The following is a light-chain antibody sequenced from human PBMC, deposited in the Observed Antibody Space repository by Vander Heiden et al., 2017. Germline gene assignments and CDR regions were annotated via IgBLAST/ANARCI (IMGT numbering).Light chain of an antibody. Sequence: QSALTQPASVSGSPGQSITISCTGTSSDGTNSDAGGYNYVSWYQHHPGRAPKLILYEVSNRPSGVSNRFSGSKSGDTASLTISGLQAEDEADYYCSSYTRSSTVVIFGGGTKLTVL. J-gene: IGLJ2*01. CDR3: SSYTRSSTVVI. CDR2: EVS. V-gene: IGLV2-14*01. CDR1: SSDGTNSDAGGYNY.